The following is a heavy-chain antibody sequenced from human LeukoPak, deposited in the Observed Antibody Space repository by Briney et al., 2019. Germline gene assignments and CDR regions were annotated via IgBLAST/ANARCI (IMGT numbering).Heavy chain of an antibody. J-gene: IGHJ4*02. D-gene: IGHD5-12*01. CDR1: GGTFSTLD. CDR2: IIPLFGPA. CDR3: ARLGSGYDPGDF. Sequence: ASVKVSCKASGGTFSTLDISWVRQAPGHGLEWMGGIIPLFGPANYAQRFQDRVTIIADGSTTTAYMELSSLRSEDTAVYYCARLGSGYDPGDFWGQGTLVTVST. V-gene: IGHV1-69*13.